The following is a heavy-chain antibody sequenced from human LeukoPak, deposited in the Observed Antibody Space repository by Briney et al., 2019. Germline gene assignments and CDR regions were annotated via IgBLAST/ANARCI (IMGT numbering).Heavy chain of an antibody. CDR3: ARDGGYSGYDADC. CDR1: GFTFSTYS. J-gene: IGHJ4*02. D-gene: IGHD5-12*01. CDR2: ISDSSAM. Sequence: GGSLRPSCAASGFTFSTYSMKWVRQAPGKGLEWVSYISDSSAMYYADSVRGRFTISRENDKNSLFLQMNNLRAEDTAVYYCARDGGYSGYDADCWGQGTLVTVSS. V-gene: IGHV3-48*01.